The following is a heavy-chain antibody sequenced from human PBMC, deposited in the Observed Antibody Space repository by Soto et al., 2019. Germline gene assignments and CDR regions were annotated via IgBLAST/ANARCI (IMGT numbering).Heavy chain of an antibody. V-gene: IGHV3-23*01. CDR2: ISGSGGST. Sequence: LRLSCAASGFIFSSYAMSWVRQAPGKGLEWVSAISGSGGSTYYAGSVKGRFTISRDNSKNTLYLQMNSLRAEDTAVYYCAKRPRNYGSFLDYWGQGTLVTVSS. D-gene: IGHD1-7*01. CDR3: AKRPRNYGSFLDY. CDR1: GFIFSSYA. J-gene: IGHJ4*02.